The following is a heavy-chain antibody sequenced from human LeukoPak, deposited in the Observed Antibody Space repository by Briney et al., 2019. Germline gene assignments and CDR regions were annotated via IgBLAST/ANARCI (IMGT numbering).Heavy chain of an antibody. J-gene: IGHJ4*02. D-gene: IGHD4-23*01. CDR3: ARNGGNSDYDY. Sequence: SETLSLTCAVSGGSISSSSSICWTWVRQPPGEGLEWIGEIYHNGATNYNPSLKSRVTMLLDKSKNQFFLKLNSVTAADAAVYYCARNGGNSDYDYWGQGTLVTVSA. V-gene: IGHV4-4*02. CDR1: GGSISSSSSIC. CDR2: IYHNGAT.